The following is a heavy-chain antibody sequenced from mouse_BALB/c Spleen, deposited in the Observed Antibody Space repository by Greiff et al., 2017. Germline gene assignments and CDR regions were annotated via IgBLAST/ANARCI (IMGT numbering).Heavy chain of an antibody. V-gene: IGHV5-12-2*01. CDR3: ARHGVTTAVAY. Sequence: EVKLVESGGGLVQPGGSLKLSCAASGFTFSSYTMSWVRQTPEKRLEWVAYISNGGGSTYYPDTVKGRFTISRDNAKNTLYLQMSSLKSEDTAMYYCARHGVTTAVAYWGQGTLVTVSA. D-gene: IGHD1-2*01. CDR1: GFTFSSYT. J-gene: IGHJ3*01. CDR2: ISNGGGST.